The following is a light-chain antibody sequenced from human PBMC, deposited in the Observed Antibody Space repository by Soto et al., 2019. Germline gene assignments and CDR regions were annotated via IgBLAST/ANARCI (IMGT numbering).Light chain of an antibody. J-gene: IGKJ5*01. CDR3: QQYNNWPLT. CDR2: GAS. V-gene: IGKV3-15*01. Sequence: EIVMTPSPATLSLSPGERATLSCRASQSVSSNLVWYQQKPGQAPRLLIYGASTRATGIPARFSGTGSGTEFTLTITSLQSEDFAVYYCQQYNNWPLTFGQGTRLEIK. CDR1: QSVSSN.